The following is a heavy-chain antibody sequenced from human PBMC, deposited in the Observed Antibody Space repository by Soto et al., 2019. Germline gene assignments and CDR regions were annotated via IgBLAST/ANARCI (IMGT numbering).Heavy chain of an antibody. D-gene: IGHD6-19*01. J-gene: IGHJ6*02. Sequence: QVQLVQSGAEVKQSGASVKVSCKASGYDFTAYDINWVRQASGQGLEWMGWMNPINGAAGSARRFQGRVSMTRNTATGTAYLELTNLRSDDTAVYYCAREGGLGSSGWGIFYYSGMAVWGQGTTVTVSS. CDR3: AREGGLGSSGWGIFYYSGMAV. CDR2: MNPINGAA. CDR1: GYDFTAYD. V-gene: IGHV1-8*02.